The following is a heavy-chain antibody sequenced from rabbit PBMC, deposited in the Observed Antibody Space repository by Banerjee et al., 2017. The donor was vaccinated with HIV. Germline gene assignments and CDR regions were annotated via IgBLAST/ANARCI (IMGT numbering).Heavy chain of an antibody. V-gene: IGHV1S45*01. D-gene: IGHD8-1*01. Sequence: QEHLVESGGGLVTLGGSLKLTCTASGFSFSSSYYMCWVRQAPGKGLEWIACIYASSTGSTYYASWAKGRFTISKTSSTTVTLQMTSLTAADTATYFCARTYGGGGYDAFFKLWGPGTLVTVS. CDR1: GFSFSSSYY. CDR3: ARTYGGGGYDAFFKL. J-gene: IGHJ4*01. CDR2: IYASSTGST.